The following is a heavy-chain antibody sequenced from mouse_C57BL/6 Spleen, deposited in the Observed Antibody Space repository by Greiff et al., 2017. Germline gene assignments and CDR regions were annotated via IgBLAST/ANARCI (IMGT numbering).Heavy chain of an antibody. D-gene: IGHD2-5*01. CDR2: IDPETGGT. CDR3: TKAYYSNPTETFEV. J-gene: IGHJ1*03. Sequence: VQLQESGAELVRPGASVTLSCKASGYTFTDYEMHWVKQTPVHGLEWIGAIDPETGGTAYNQKFKGKAILTADKSSSTAYMELRSLTSEDSAVYYCTKAYYSNPTETFEVWGTGTTVTVSS. CDR1: GYTFTDYE. V-gene: IGHV1-15*01.